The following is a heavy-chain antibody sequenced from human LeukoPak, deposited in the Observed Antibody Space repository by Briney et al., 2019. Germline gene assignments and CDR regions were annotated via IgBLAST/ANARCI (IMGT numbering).Heavy chain of an antibody. J-gene: IGHJ3*02. CDR1: GFTFSNFG. CDR2: ISNDKINT. CDR3: VRTCDAVTGAFDI. V-gene: IGHV3-30*03. Sequence: PGGSLRLSCAASGFTFSNFGMHWVRQAPGKGLEWVAVISNDKINTYYGDSVKGRFAISRDNAKNTLYLQMNSLRAEDTAVYYCVRTCDAVTGAFDIWGQGTMVTAS. D-gene: IGHD2-21*01.